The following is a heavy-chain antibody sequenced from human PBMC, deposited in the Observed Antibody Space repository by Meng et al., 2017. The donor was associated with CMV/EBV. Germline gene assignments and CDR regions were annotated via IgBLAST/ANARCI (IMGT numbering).Heavy chain of an antibody. CDR1: GGSFSGYY. CDR2: IYSGGSST. Sequence: ETLSLTCAVYGGSFSGYYWSWIRQPPGKGLEWVSVIYSGGSSTYYADSVKGRFTISRDNSKNTLYLQMNSLRAEDTAVYYCAKESCSSTSCYNYFDYWGQGTLVTVSS. J-gene: IGHJ4*02. D-gene: IGHD2-2*02. V-gene: IGHV3-23*03. CDR3: AKESCSSTSCYNYFDY.